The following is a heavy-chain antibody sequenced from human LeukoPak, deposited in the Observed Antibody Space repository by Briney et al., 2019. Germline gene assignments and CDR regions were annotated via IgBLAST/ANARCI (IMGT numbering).Heavy chain of an antibody. D-gene: IGHD3-10*01. CDR1: GFTFDDYG. V-gene: IGHV3-20*04. CDR3: ARGAASYYYGSGSFIDY. CDR2: INWNGGST. J-gene: IGHJ4*02. Sequence: GGSLRLSCAASGFTFDDYGMSWVRQAPGKGLEWVSGINWNGGSTGYADSVKGRFTISRDNAKNSLYLQMNSLRAEDTALYCCARGAASYYYGSGSFIDYWGQGTLVTVSS.